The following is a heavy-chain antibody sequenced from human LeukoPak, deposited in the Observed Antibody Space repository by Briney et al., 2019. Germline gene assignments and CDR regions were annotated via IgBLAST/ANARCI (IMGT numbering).Heavy chain of an antibody. CDR2: IKSKTDGGIT. J-gene: IGHJ4*02. Sequence: SGGSLRLSCAASGFTFSNAWMNWVRQAPGKGLEWVGRIKSKTDGGITDYAAPVKGRFTISRDDSKNTLYLQMNSLKTEDTAVYYCTTEVIVVVTAIHDYWGQGTLVTVSS. CDR1: GFTFSNAW. CDR3: TTEVIVVVTAIHDY. D-gene: IGHD2-21*02. V-gene: IGHV3-15*07.